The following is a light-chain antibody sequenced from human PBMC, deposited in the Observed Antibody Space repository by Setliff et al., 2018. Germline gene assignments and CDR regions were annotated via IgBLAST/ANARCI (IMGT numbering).Light chain of an antibody. CDR1: SGDVGGYNY. CDR2: EVS. Sequence: QSVLTQPPSASGSPGQSVTISCTGTSGDVGGYNYVSWYQQHPGKAPKLMIYEVSKWPSGVPDRFSGSKSGNTASLTVSGLQAEDEADYYCSSYAGSNNYVVGTGTKV. CDR3: SSYAGSNNYV. J-gene: IGLJ1*01. V-gene: IGLV2-8*01.